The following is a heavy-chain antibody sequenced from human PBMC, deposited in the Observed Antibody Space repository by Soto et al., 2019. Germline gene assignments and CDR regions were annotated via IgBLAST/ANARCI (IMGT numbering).Heavy chain of an antibody. Sequence: PGGSLRLSCAASGFTFSNYGMHWVRQAPGKGLEWVAVIWYDGSNKYYADSVKGRFTISRDNSKNTLYLQMNSLRAEDTAVYYWARDGYCSGGSCYSVPVFVYWGQGTLVTVSS. CDR2: IWYDGSNK. CDR3: ARDGYCSGGSCYSVPVFVY. J-gene: IGHJ4*02. D-gene: IGHD2-15*01. V-gene: IGHV3-33*01. CDR1: GFTFSNYG.